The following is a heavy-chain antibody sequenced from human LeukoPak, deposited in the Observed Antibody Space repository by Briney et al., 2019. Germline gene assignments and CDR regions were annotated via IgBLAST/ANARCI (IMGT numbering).Heavy chain of an antibody. CDR1: GFTFSSYA. V-gene: IGHV3-30-3*01. CDR3: ARDSYYDSSGYYLVY. J-gene: IGHJ4*02. Sequence: GRSLRLSCAASGFTFSSYAMHWVHQAPGKGLEWVAVISYDGSNKYYADSVKGRFTISRDNSKNTLYLQMNSLRAEDTAVYYCARDSYYDSSGYYLVYWGQGTLVTVSS. CDR2: ISYDGSNK. D-gene: IGHD3-22*01.